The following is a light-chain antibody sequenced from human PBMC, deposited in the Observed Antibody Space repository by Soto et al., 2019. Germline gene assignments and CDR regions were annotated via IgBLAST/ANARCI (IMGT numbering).Light chain of an antibody. CDR3: SLYTTSSSRGV. V-gene: IGLV2-18*01. J-gene: IGLJ3*02. CDR2: EVN. Sequence: QSALTQPPSVSGSPGQSVTITCTGTSSDVGTYNRVSWYQQPPGTAPKPIIYEVNNRPSGVPDRFAGSKSGNTASLTISGLQAEDEDDYHCSLYTTSSSRGVFGGGTKLTV. CDR1: SSDVGTYNR.